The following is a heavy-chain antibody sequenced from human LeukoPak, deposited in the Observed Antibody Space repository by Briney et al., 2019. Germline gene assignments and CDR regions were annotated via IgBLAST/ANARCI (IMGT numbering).Heavy chain of an antibody. CDR1: GGSISSRSDY. V-gene: IGHV4-39*01. Sequence: PSETLSLTCTVSGGSISSRSDYWGWIRQTPGKGLEWIGNLDSSGSTYYNPSLKSRVTISVGTSKNQFSLNLRSVTAADTAIYFCSRSHDYGGLYFYYYMDVWAKGTTVTVSS. J-gene: IGHJ6*03. D-gene: IGHD4-23*01. CDR3: SRSHDYGGLYFYYYMDV. CDR2: LDSSGST.